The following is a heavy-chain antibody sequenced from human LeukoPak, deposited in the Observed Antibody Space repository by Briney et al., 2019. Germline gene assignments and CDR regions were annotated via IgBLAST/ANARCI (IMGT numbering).Heavy chain of an antibody. V-gene: IGHV1-2*06. CDR3: ARDLPRVGTYYYDSSGYG. J-gene: IGHJ4*02. Sequence: ASVNVPCKASGYTFTGYYMHWVRQAPGQGLEWMGRINPNSGGTNYAQKFQGRVTMTRDTSISTAYMELSRLRSDDTAVYYCARDLPRVGTYYYDSSGYGWGQGTLVTVSS. CDR2: INPNSGGT. D-gene: IGHD3-22*01. CDR1: GYTFTGYY.